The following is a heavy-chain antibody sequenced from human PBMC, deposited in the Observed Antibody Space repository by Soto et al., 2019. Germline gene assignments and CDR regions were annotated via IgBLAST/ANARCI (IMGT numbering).Heavy chain of an antibody. D-gene: IGHD2-21*01. Sequence: SQTLSLTCAISGDSVSSNSAAWNWIRQSPSRGLEWLGRTYYRSKWYNDYAVSVKSRITINPDTSKNQFSLQLNSVTPEDTAVYYCAIDSGPQPNKLIHPKIWFDPWGQGTLVTVSS. CDR3: AIDSGPQPNKLIHPKIWFDP. V-gene: IGHV6-1*01. CDR2: TYYRSKWYN. J-gene: IGHJ5*02. CDR1: GDSVSSNSAA.